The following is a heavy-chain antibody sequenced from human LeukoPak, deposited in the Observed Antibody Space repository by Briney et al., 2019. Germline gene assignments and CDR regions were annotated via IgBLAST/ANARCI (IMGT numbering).Heavy chain of an antibody. J-gene: IGHJ5*02. V-gene: IGHV1-69*01. CDR3: ARDGSVKRWLRNWFDA. D-gene: IGHD5-12*01. CDR2: IIPIFGTA. CDR1: GGTFSSYA. Sequence: SVTVSCKASGGTFSSYAISWVRQAPGQGLEWMGRIIPIFGTANYAQKLQGRVTITEDESTSTAYMELSSLRSEDTAVYYCARDGSVKRWLRNWFDAWGQGTLVTVSA.